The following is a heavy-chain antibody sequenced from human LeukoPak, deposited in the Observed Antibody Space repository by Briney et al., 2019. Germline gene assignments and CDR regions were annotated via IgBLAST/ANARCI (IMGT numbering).Heavy chain of an antibody. CDR3: TRDSIASGLAFDS. V-gene: IGHV3-30*01. CDR2: ISYDGSNK. D-gene: IGHD6-6*01. J-gene: IGHJ4*02. Sequence: GRSLRLSSAASGFTFTSYAMHWVCEAPDKGLERGAVISYDGSNKYYADSVKGRFTISRDNSKNTLYLQMNSRRAEDTAVYYCTRDSIASGLAFDSWGQGTLVTVSS. CDR1: GFTFTSYA.